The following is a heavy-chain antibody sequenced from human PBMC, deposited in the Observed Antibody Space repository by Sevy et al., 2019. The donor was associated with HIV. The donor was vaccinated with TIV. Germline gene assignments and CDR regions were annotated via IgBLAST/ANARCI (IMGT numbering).Heavy chain of an antibody. D-gene: IGHD3-10*01. J-gene: IGHJ5*02. Sequence: GGSLRLSCAASGFTFSSYDMHWVRQVTGQGLEWVSGIGIAGGTYYPGSVKGRFTISRENARNSLDLQMNSLRAGDTAVYYCVRGNNLGELGYWFDPWGQGTLVTVSS. CDR3: VRGNNLGELGYWFDP. CDR1: GFTFSSYD. CDR2: IGIAGGT. V-gene: IGHV3-13*01.